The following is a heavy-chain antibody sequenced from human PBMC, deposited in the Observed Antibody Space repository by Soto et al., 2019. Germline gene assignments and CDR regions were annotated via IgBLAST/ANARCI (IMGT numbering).Heavy chain of an antibody. D-gene: IGHD6-19*01. V-gene: IGHV3-30*18. CDR2: ISYDGSNK. Sequence: GGSLRLSCAASGFPFSIYGMHLVRQSPGKGLEWVAVISYDGSNKYYADSVEGRFTISRDNSKNTLYLQMNSLRAEDTAVYYCAKDSVGVAGPALIFYYDYGMDVWGQGTTVTVSS. CDR1: GFPFSIYG. CDR3: AKDSVGVAGPALIFYYDYGMDV. J-gene: IGHJ6*02.